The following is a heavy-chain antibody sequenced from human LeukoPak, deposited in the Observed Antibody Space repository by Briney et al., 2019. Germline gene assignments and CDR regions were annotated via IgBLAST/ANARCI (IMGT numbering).Heavy chain of an antibody. V-gene: IGHV5-51*01. CDR3: ATSYYYDSSGYYYYDAFDI. J-gene: IGHJ3*02. Sequence: GESLQIPCQGSGYSFTSYWIGWVRQMPGKGLEWMGIIYPGDSDTRYSPSFQGQVTISADKSISTAYLQWSSLKASDTAMYYCATSYYYDSSGYYYYDAFDIWGQGTMVTVSS. CDR2: IYPGDSDT. CDR1: GYSFTSYW. D-gene: IGHD3-22*01.